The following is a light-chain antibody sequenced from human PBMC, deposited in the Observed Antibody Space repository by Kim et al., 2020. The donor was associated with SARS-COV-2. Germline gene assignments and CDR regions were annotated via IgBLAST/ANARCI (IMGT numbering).Light chain of an antibody. Sequence: VVRQSPATLSLSPGERATLSCRASQSVATYLAWYQQKPGQAPRLLIYDASKRATGIPARFRGSGSGTDFTLTIGTLEPEDSAVYYCKQRGNFGQGTRLEIK. CDR2: DAS. CDR3: KQRGN. CDR1: QSVATY. J-gene: IGKJ5*01. V-gene: IGKV3-11*01.